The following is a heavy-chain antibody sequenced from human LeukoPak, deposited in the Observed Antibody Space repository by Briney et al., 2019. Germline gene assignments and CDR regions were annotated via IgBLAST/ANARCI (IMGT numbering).Heavy chain of an antibody. V-gene: IGHV1-18*01. Sequence: GASVKVSCKASGYTFTSYGISWVRQAPGQGLEWMGWISAYNGNTNYAQKLQGRVTMTTDTSTSTAYMELRSLRSDDTAVYYCAKELPPHNGEDYGGCFDYWGQGTLVTVSS. CDR1: GYTFTSYG. D-gene: IGHD4-23*01. CDR3: AKELPPHNGEDYGGCFDY. J-gene: IGHJ4*02. CDR2: ISAYNGNT.